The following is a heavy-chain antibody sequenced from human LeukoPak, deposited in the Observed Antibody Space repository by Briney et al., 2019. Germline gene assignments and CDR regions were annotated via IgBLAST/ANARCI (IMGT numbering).Heavy chain of an antibody. D-gene: IGHD3-3*01. V-gene: IGHV1-18*01. CDR1: GYTFTSYG. J-gene: IGHJ4*02. Sequence: GASVKVSCKASGYTFTSYGISWVRQAPGQGLEWMGWISAYNGNTNYAQKLQGRVTMTTDTSTSTAYMELRSLRSDDTAVYYCARATYYDFWSGYYPHFDYWGQGTLVTVSS. CDR3: ARATYYDFWSGYYPHFDY. CDR2: ISAYNGNT.